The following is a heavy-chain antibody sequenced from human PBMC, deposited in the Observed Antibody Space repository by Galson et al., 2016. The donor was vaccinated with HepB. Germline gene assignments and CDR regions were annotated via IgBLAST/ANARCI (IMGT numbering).Heavy chain of an antibody. CDR1: GYSLIDLP. CDR3: ATDRGGAKELDY. Sequence: SVKVSCKVSGYSLIDLPMHWVRQASGKGLEWMGLFDREDAETIYAPKFQGRFTMTEDTSADTAYMELSSLTSDDTGIYYCATDRGGAKELDYWGQGTLVTVSS. D-gene: IGHD3-10*01. CDR2: FDREDAET. J-gene: IGHJ4*02. V-gene: IGHV1-24*01.